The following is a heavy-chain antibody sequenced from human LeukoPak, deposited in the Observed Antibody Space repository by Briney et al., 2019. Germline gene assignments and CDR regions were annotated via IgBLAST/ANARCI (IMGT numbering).Heavy chain of an antibody. V-gene: IGHV3-21*04. CDR1: GFTFSSYS. D-gene: IGHD6-19*01. J-gene: IGHJ4*02. CDR3: ARAIVPLYASGWYYFDN. Sequence: GGSLRLSCAASGFTFSSYSMNWVRQAPGKGLEWVSSISSSSNYIYYADSVKGRFTISRDISKNTVYLQMNSLRAEDMAMYYCARAIVPLYASGWYYFDNWGQGTLVTVSS. CDR2: ISSSSNYI.